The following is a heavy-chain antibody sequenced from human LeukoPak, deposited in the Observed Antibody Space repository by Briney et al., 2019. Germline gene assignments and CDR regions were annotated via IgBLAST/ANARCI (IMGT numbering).Heavy chain of an antibody. Sequence: GASVKVSCKASGYTFTSYGISWVRQAPGQGLEWMGGIIPIFGTANSAQKFQGRVTITADESTSTAYMELSSLRFEDTAVYYCASPRNLGYCSSTSCYASFDYWGQGTLVTVSS. CDR3: ASPRNLGYCSSTSCYASFDY. V-gene: IGHV1-69*13. D-gene: IGHD2-2*01. CDR1: GYTFTSYG. J-gene: IGHJ4*02. CDR2: IIPIFGTA.